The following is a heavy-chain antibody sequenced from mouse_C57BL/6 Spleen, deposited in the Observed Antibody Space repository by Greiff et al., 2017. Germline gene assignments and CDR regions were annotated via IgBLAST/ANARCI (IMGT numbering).Heavy chain of an antibody. D-gene: IGHD2-4*01. CDR3: ASEGGYDYDGNAMDY. V-gene: IGHV3-6*01. CDR1: GYSITSGYY. Sequence: VQLQQSGPGLVKPSQSLSLTCSVTGYSITSGYYWNWIRQFPGNKLEWMGNISYDGSNNYNPSLKNRISITRDTSKNPFFLQLNSVTTEDTATYCCASEGGYDYDGNAMDYWGQGTSVTVSS. J-gene: IGHJ4*01. CDR2: ISYDGSN.